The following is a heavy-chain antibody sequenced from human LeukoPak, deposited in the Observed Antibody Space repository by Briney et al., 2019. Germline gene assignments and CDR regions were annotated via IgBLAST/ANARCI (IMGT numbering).Heavy chain of an antibody. Sequence: GSLRLSCAASGFTFSSYAMHWVRQAPGKGLEWVAVISYDGSNKYYADSVKGRFTISRDNSKNTLYLQMNSLRAEDTAVYYRAGGPERKDAFDIWGQGTMVTVSS. CDR3: AGGPERKDAFDI. D-gene: IGHD1-1*01. J-gene: IGHJ3*02. CDR2: ISYDGSNK. V-gene: IGHV3-30-3*01. CDR1: GFTFSSYA.